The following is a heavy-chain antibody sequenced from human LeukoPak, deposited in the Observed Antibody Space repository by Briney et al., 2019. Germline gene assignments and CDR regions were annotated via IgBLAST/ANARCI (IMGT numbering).Heavy chain of an antibody. V-gene: IGHV3-21*01. J-gene: IGHJ4*02. D-gene: IGHD1-1*01. Sequence: GGSLRLSCAASGYTFSCCSMNWVRQAPGKGLEWLSSINNSGDDKYHADSVQGRFTISRDNAKKSLYLQMNSLRAEDTAVYYCARELDRIQDLDSWGQGTQVTVSS. CDR2: INNSGDDK. CDR1: GYTFSCCS. CDR3: ARELDRIQDLDS.